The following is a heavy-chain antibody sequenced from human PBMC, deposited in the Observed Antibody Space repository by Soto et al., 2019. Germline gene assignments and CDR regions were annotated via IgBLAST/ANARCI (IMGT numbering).Heavy chain of an antibody. CDR2: ISSSSSYI. Sequence: GGSLRLSCAASGFTFSSYSMNWVRQAPGKGLEWVSSISSSSSYIYYAGSVKGRFTISRDNAKNSLYLQMNSLRAEDTAVYYCARETKYYYDENWFDPWGQGTLVTVSS. D-gene: IGHD3-22*01. CDR1: GFTFSSYS. V-gene: IGHV3-21*01. J-gene: IGHJ5*02. CDR3: ARETKYYYDENWFDP.